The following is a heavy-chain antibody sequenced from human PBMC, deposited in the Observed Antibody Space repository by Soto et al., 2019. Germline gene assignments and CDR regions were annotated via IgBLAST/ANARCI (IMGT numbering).Heavy chain of an antibody. CDR3: ARDPVELAAVEVEFDP. CDR1: GGTFSSYA. CDR2: IVPVVGTA. D-gene: IGHD1-7*01. V-gene: IGHV1-69*13. J-gene: IGHJ5*02. Sequence: ASVKVSCKASGGTFSSYAISWVRQAPGQGLEWRGGIVPVVGTANYAQKFQGRVTITADEPTSTAYMXLRSVRSEDTAVYYRARDPVELAAVEVEFDPWG.